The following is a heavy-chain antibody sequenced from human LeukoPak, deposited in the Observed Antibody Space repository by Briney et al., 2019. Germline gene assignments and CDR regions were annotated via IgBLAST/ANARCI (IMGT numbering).Heavy chain of an antibody. CDR3: MRRVGAPSEVDF. CDR2: IRSKVNSYAT. V-gene: IGHV3-73*01. CDR1: GFIFSGSA. Sequence: GGSLTLFCAASGFIFSGSAMHCVRQASGKGLEGVGRIRSKVNSYATAYAASVEGSFTISRDDSKNMAYLQMNSLKTEDTAVYYCMRRVGAPSEVDFWCQGTLVTVSS. J-gene: IGHJ4*02. D-gene: IGHD1-26*01.